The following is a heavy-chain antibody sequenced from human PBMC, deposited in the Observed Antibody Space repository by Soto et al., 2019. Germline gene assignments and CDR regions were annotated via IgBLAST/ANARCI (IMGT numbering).Heavy chain of an antibody. CDR2: SSYDGRET. V-gene: IGHV3-30*03. D-gene: IGHD3-10*01. CDR3: ARDSGWPILNFDN. Sequence: VGSLRLSCAASGFDFSSYGIHWVRQAPGKGLEWVAASSYDGRETFYADSAKGRFTVSKEMSKNTAFLQMNALRHEDTAVYFCARDSGWPILNFDNWGQGTPVTVSS. CDR1: GFDFSSYG. J-gene: IGHJ4*02.